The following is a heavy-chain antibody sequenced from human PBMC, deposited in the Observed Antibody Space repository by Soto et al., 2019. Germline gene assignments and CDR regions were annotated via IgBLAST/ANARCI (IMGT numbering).Heavy chain of an antibody. CDR3: AKDRYFDSLFDY. CDR2: ISYDGSNK. V-gene: IGHV3-30*18. Sequence: PGGSLRLSCAASGFTFSSYGMHWVRQAPGKGLEWVAVISYDGSNKYYADSVKGRFTISRDNSKNTLYLQMNSLRAEDTAVYYCAKDRYFDSLFDYWGQGTLVTVSS. D-gene: IGHD3-9*01. J-gene: IGHJ4*02. CDR1: GFTFSSYG.